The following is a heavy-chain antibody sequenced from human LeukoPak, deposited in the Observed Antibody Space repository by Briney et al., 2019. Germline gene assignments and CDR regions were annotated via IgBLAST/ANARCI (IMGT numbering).Heavy chain of an antibody. D-gene: IGHD2-2*01. Sequence: ASVKVSCKVSGYTFTGYYIHWVRQAPGQGLEWMGWINPNSGGTNYAQKFQGRVTMTRDTSISTAYMELSRLRSDDTAVYYCARGIGVPAAMPFWGQGTLVTVSS. CDR2: INPNSGGT. V-gene: IGHV1-2*02. J-gene: IGHJ4*02. CDR3: ARGIGVPAAMPF. CDR1: GYTFTGYY.